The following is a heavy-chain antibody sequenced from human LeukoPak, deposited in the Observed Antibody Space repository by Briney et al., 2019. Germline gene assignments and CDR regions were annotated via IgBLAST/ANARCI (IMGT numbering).Heavy chain of an antibody. Sequence: ASVKVSCKASGYTFTKYGVYWVRQAPGQGLEWMGWINTDTGNPTYAQGFTGRFVFSLDTSVSTTYLQISSLKPVDTAVYYCARGIGIGTVLMVHGNMDVWGKGTTVTVSS. V-gene: IGHV7-4-1*02. J-gene: IGHJ6*03. CDR1: GYTFTKYG. D-gene: IGHD2-8*01. CDR3: ARGIGIGTVLMVHGNMDV. CDR2: INTDTGNP.